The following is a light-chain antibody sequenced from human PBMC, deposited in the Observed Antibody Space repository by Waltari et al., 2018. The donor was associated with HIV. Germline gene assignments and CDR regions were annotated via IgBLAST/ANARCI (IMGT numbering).Light chain of an antibody. CDR2: DAS. Sequence: DIQMTQSPSSLSASIGDRVTITCQASRDISNYLNWYQQKPGKAPKLLTYDASNLETGVPSRFSGSGSGTDFTFTISSLQPEDFATYYCQQYDNLPYTFGQGTKLEIK. CDR1: RDISNY. CDR3: QQYDNLPYT. J-gene: IGKJ2*01. V-gene: IGKV1-33*01.